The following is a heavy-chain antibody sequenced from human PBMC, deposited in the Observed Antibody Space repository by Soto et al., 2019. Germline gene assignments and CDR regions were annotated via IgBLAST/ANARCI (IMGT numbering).Heavy chain of an antibody. CDR1: GGSFSGYY. CDR3: ASGRLRGYSYGYWSYYYGMDV. Sequence: PSETLSLTCAVYGGSFSGYYWSWIRQPPGKGLEWIGEINHSGSTNYNPSLKSRVTISVDTSKNQFSLKLSSVTAAETAVYYCASGRLRGYSYGYWSYYYGMDVWGQGTTVTVSS. CDR2: INHSGST. V-gene: IGHV4-34*01. D-gene: IGHD5-18*01. J-gene: IGHJ6*02.